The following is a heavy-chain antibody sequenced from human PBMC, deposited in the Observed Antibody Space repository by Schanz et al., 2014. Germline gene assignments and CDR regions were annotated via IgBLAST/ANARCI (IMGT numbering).Heavy chain of an antibody. CDR3: ARDGDFDY. CDR1: GFTFSSYG. Sequence: QVQLVESGGGVVQPGGSLRLSCAASGFTFSSYGMHWVRQAPGKGLEWVAIIWYDGSNKYYADSVKGRFTISRDNSKNTLFQQMSSLRAEDTAVYYCARDGDFDYWGQGTLVTVSS. CDR2: IWYDGSNK. J-gene: IGHJ4*02. V-gene: IGHV3-33*01.